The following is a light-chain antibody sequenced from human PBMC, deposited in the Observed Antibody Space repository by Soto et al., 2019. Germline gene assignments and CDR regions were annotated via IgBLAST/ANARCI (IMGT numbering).Light chain of an antibody. CDR3: QVLDSSSDHLVL. J-gene: IGLJ2*01. Sequence: SYELTQPPSVSVAPGQTARITCGGNNIGSKSVHWYQRKPGQAPVLVVFDDSDLPSGIPERFSGSNSGNTATLTISRVEAGDEADYYCQVLDSSSDHLVLFGGGTKVTVL. CDR1: NIGSKS. CDR2: DDS. V-gene: IGLV3-21*02.